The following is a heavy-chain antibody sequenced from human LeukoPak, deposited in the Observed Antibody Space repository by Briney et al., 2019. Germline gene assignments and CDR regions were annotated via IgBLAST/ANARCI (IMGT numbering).Heavy chain of an antibody. CDR1: GFTFSSYW. D-gene: IGHD3-22*01. V-gene: IGHV3-7*01. Sequence: GGSLRLSCAASGFTFSSYWMSWVRQAPGKGLEWVANIKQDGSEKYYVDSVKGRFTISRDNAKNSLYLQMNSLRAEDTAVYYCARGHSDSSGYYPDAFDIWGQGTMVTVSS. J-gene: IGHJ3*02. CDR2: IKQDGSEK. CDR3: ARGHSDSSGYYPDAFDI.